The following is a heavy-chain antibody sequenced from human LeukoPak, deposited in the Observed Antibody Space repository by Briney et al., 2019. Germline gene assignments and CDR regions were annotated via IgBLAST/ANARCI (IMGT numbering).Heavy chain of an antibody. CDR3: ARDGYIDFWSGYLPYYYYGMDV. V-gene: IGHV3-30-3*01. Sequence: PGGSLRLSCAASGFTFSSYAMHWVSQAPGKGLEWVAVISYDGSNKYYADSVKGRFTISRDNSKNTLYLQMNSLRAEDTAVYYCARDGYIDFWSGYLPYYYYGMDVWGQGTTVTVSS. J-gene: IGHJ6*02. D-gene: IGHD3-3*01. CDR1: GFTFSSYA. CDR2: ISYDGSNK.